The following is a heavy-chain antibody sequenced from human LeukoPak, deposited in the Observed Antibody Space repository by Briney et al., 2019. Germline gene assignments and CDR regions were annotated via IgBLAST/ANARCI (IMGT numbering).Heavy chain of an antibody. D-gene: IGHD3-22*01. V-gene: IGHV4-34*01. CDR2: INHSGST. J-gene: IGHJ4*02. CDR3: ARGFAYYDSSGYPYYFDY. Sequence: PSETLSLTCAVYGGSFSGYYRSWIRHPPGKGLEWIGEINHSGSTNYNPSLKSRVTISVDTSKNQFSLKLSSVTAADTAVYYCARGFAYYDSSGYPYYFDYWGQGTLVTVSS. CDR1: GGSFSGYY.